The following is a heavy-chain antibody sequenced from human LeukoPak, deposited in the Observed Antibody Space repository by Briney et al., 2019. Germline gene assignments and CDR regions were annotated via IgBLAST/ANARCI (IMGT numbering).Heavy chain of an antibody. Sequence: HGESLKISCKGSGYSFPTYWIGWVRQMPGKGLEWMGIIYPGDSDTRYSPSFQGQVTISADKSISTAYLQWNSLKASDTAMYYCARAVPNIAVAGDFDFWGQGTLVTISS. CDR1: GYSFPTYW. V-gene: IGHV5-51*01. D-gene: IGHD6-19*01. CDR3: ARAVPNIAVAGDFDF. J-gene: IGHJ4*02. CDR2: IYPGDSDT.